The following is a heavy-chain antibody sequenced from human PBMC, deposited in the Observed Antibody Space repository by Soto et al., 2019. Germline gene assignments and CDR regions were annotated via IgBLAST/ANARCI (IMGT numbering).Heavy chain of an antibody. Sequence: SLRLSCAGSGFTLNDYVMTWVRQAPGKGLEGVSALSGGGGSTYYADSVRGRFTISRDTSKNTLYLQMNSLGAEDRAIYFCAKSKINDSSTCPLDSYHFSYGMDVSGHGTTVTVSS. J-gene: IGHJ6*01. CDR3: AKSKINDSSTCPLDSYHFSYGMDV. D-gene: IGHD6-13*01. V-gene: IGHV3-23*01. CDR1: GFTLNDYV. CDR2: LSGGGGST.